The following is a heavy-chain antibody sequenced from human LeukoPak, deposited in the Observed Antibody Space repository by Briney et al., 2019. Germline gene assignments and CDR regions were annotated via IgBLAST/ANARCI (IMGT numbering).Heavy chain of an antibody. Sequence: GGSLRLSCAASGFTFSSYEMNWVRQAPGKGLEWVSYISSSGSTIYYAGSVKGRFTISRDNAKNSLYLQMNSLRAEDTAVYYCASPRYYDSSGYFDYWGQGTLVTVSS. CDR1: GFTFSSYE. CDR3: ASPRYYDSSGYFDY. V-gene: IGHV3-48*03. CDR2: ISSSGSTI. D-gene: IGHD3-22*01. J-gene: IGHJ4*02.